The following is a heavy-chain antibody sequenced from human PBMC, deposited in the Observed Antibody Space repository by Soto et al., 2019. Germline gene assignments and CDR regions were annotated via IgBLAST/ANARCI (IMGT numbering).Heavy chain of an antibody. CDR3: ARVSIVGAADFDY. CDR2: MNPNSGNT. J-gene: IGHJ4*02. Sequence: ASVKVSCKASGYTFTSYDINWVRQATGQGLEWMGWMNPNSGNTGYAQKFQGRVTMTRNTSISTAYMELSILRSEDTAVYYCARVSIVGAADFDYWGQGTLVTVSS. V-gene: IGHV1-8*01. D-gene: IGHD1-26*01. CDR1: GYTFTSYD.